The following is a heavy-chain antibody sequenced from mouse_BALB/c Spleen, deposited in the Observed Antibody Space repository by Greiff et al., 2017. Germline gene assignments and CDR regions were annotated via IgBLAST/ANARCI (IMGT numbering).Heavy chain of an antibody. D-gene: IGHD1-2*01. J-gene: IGHJ1*01. Sequence: VQLQQSGPELMKPGASVKISCKASGYSFTSYYMHWVKQSHGKSLEWIGYIDPFNGGTSYNQKFKGKATLTVDKSSSTAYMHLSSLTSEDSAVSDDARYYGRPYYWYFDVWGAGTTVTVSS. CDR2: IDPFNGGT. CDR1: GYSFTSYY. V-gene: IGHV1S135*01. CDR3: ARYYGRPYYWYFDV.